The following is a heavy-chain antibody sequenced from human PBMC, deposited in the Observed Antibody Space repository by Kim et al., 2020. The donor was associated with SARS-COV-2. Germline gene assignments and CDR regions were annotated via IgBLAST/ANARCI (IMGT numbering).Heavy chain of an antibody. J-gene: IGHJ6*02. CDR1: GFTFSSYA. CDR3: ARDKEIGYCSSTSVFCYYYYYGMDF. CDR2: ISYDGSNK. V-gene: IGHV3-30-3*01. D-gene: IGHD2-2*01. Sequence: GGSLRLSCAASGFTFSSYAMHWVRQAPGKGLEWVAVISYDGSNKYYADSVKGRFTISRDNSKNTLYLQMNSLRAEDTAVYYCARDKEIGYCSSTSVFCYYYYYGMDFWGQGTTVTVSS.